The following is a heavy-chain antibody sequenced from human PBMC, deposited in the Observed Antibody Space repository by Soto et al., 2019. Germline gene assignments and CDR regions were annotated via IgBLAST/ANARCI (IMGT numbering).Heavy chain of an antibody. CDR3: AKDRLYCSSTSCPPPYGMDV. Sequence: PGGSLRLSCAASGFTFSSYAMSWVRQAPGKGLEWVSAISGSGGSTYYADSVKGRSTISRDNSKNTLYLQMNSLRAEDTAVYYCAKDRLYCSSTSCPPPYGMDVWGQGTTGT. D-gene: IGHD2-2*01. CDR1: GFTFSSYA. V-gene: IGHV3-23*01. CDR2: ISGSGGST. J-gene: IGHJ6*02.